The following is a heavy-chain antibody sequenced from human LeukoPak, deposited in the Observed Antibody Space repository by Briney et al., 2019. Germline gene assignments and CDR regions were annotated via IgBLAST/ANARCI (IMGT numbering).Heavy chain of an antibody. Sequence: GGSLRLSCAVSGFTFSNYWMYWVRQAPGKGLVWVSRINSDGSSTNYADSVKGRFTISRDNAKNTLYLQMNSLRAEDTAVYYCATPVHYYGSGSPFDYWGQGTLVTVSS. CDR3: ATPVHYYGSGSPFDY. J-gene: IGHJ4*02. D-gene: IGHD3-10*01. CDR1: GFTFSNYW. CDR2: INSDGSST. V-gene: IGHV3-74*01.